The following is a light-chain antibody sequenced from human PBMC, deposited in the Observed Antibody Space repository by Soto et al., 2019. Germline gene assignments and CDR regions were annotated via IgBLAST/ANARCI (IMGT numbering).Light chain of an antibody. J-gene: IGKJ1*01. CDR2: GAS. Sequence: EIVLTQSPGTLSLSPGERATLSCRASQSVSSSHLAWYQQKPGLAPRLLIYGASNRATGIPDRFGGSGSGTDFTLTISRLEPDDFAVYYCQQYSSFPRTFGQGTKVEIK. V-gene: IGKV3-20*01. CDR1: QSVSSSH. CDR3: QQYSSFPRT.